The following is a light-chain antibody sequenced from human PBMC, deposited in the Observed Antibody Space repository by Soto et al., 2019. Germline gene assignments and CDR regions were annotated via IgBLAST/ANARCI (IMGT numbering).Light chain of an antibody. V-gene: IGLV2-8*01. Sequence: QSVLTQPPSASGSPGQSVTISCTGTSSDVGAYKYVSWYQQYPGKAPKLMIYEVTKRPSGVPDRFSGSKSGNTASLTVSGLQAEDEAAPYCTSYVGNDIWVFGGGTKVTV. J-gene: IGLJ3*02. CDR3: TSYVGNDIWV. CDR2: EVT. CDR1: SSDVGAYKY.